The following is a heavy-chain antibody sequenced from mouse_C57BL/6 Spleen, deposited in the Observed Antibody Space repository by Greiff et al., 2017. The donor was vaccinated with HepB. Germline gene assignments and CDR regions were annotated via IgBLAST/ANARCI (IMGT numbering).Heavy chain of an antibody. Sequence: EVKVVESGGGLVKPGGSLKLSCAASGFTFSSYAMSWVRQTPEKRLEWVATISDGGSYTYYPDNVKGRFTISRDNAKNNLYLQMSHLKSEDTAMYYCARDRGYYGSRFDYWGQGTTLTVSS. CDR3: ARDRGYYGSRFDY. J-gene: IGHJ2*01. CDR2: ISDGGSYT. V-gene: IGHV5-4*01. CDR1: GFTFSSYA. D-gene: IGHD1-1*01.